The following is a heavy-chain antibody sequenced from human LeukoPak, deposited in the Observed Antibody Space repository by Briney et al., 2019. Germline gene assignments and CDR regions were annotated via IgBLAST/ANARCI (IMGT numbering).Heavy chain of an antibody. CDR2: MNPNSGNT. Sequence: ASVKVSCKASGYTFTSYDINWVRQATGQGLEWMGWMNPNSGNTGYTQKFQARVTTTRNTSISTAYLELSSLRSEDTAVYYCARKVHGDYIFDYWGQGTLVTVSS. J-gene: IGHJ4*02. CDR1: GYTFTSYD. V-gene: IGHV1-8*01. CDR3: ARKVHGDYIFDY. D-gene: IGHD4-17*01.